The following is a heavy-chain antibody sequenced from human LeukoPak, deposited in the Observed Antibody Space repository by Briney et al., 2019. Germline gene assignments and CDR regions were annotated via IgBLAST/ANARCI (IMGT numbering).Heavy chain of an antibody. Sequence: PSETLSLTCTVSGGSISSYYWSWIRQPPGKGLEWIGYIYYSGSTNYNPSLKSRVTISVDTSKNQFSLKLSSVTAADTAVYYCARSYSSGWYWEYYFDYWGQGTLVTVSS. CDR1: GGSISSYY. J-gene: IGHJ4*02. CDR3: ARSYSSGWYWEYYFDY. CDR2: IYYSGST. V-gene: IGHV4-59*01. D-gene: IGHD6-19*01.